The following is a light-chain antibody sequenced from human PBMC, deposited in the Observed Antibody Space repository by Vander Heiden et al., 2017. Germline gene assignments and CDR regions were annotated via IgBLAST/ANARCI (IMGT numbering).Light chain of an antibody. J-gene: IGLJ3*02. CDR2: KDS. CDR3: QSADSSGTYQV. CDR1: ALPKQY. Sequence: SSELTQPPSVSVSPGTTARITCSGDALPKQYAFWYQQKPGQAPVLMIYKDSERPSGIPERFSGSSSGTTVTLTISGVQAEEEADYYCQSADSSGTYQVFGGGTKLTVL. V-gene: IGLV3-25*02.